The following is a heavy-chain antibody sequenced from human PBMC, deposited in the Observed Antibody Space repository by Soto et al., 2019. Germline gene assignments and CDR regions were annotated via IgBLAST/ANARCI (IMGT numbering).Heavy chain of an antibody. CDR3: AGDPGGYGDFGFDP. Sequence: EVQLVESGVGLVQPGGSLRLSCAASGFTFSSYSMNWVRQAPGKGLEWVSYISSSSSTIYYADSVKGRFTISRDNAKNSLYLQMNSLRAEDTAVYYCAGDPGGYGDFGFDPRGQGPLVTVSS. V-gene: IGHV3-48*01. D-gene: IGHD4-17*01. J-gene: IGHJ5*02. CDR2: ISSSSSTI. CDR1: GFTFSSYS.